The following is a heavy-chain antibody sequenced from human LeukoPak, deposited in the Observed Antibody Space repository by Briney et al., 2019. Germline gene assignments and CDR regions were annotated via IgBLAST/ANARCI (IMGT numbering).Heavy chain of an antibody. CDR3: ARTPVTREIDS. J-gene: IGHJ4*02. CDR1: GFTFSSYS. V-gene: IGHV3-30*04. CDR2: ISYDGSNK. Sequence: GRSLRLSCAASGFTFSSYSMHWVRQAPGKGLEWVAVISYDGSNKYYSDSVEGRFTISRDNSKNTLYLQMNSLRAEDTAVYYCARTPVTREIDSWGQGTLVTVSS. D-gene: IGHD4-11*01.